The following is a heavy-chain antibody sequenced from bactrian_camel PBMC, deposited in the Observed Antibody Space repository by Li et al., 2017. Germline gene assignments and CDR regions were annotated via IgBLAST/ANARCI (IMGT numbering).Heavy chain of an antibody. Sequence: VQLVESGGGSVQAGGSLRLSCVASEYLFSVYQMAWFRQAPGMEREGVASINSGGGPTYYADSVKGRFTLSEDSAKNTLYLQMDALKPEDTAIYYCASSPLKPKHWTAVSEYNTWGQGTQVTVS. D-gene: IGHD8*01. CDR2: INSGGGPT. CDR1: EYLFSVYQ. CDR3: ASSPLKPKHWTAVSEYNT. V-gene: IGHV3S1*01. J-gene: IGHJ4*01.